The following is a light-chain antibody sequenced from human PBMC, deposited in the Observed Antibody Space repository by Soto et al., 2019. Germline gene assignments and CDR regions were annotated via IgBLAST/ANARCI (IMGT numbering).Light chain of an antibody. CDR3: QQSYSSPT. Sequence: DIQMTQSPSSLSASVGDSVTITCRASQSIDSYLNWYQQRPGEAPKLLIYTASSLQSGVPSRFSGGGSGTNFTLTISSLQPAEFATYYCQQSYSSPTFGHGTRLEIK. CDR1: QSIDSY. CDR2: TAS. J-gene: IGKJ5*01. V-gene: IGKV1-39*01.